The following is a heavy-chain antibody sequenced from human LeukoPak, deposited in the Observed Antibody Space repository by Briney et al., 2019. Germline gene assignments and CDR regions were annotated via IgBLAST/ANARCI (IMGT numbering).Heavy chain of an antibody. CDR1: GYTFTGYY. CDR2: INPNSGGT. Sequence: ASVKVSCKASGYTFTGYYMHWVRQAPGQGREWMGWINPNSGGTNYAQKFQGRVTMTRDTSISTAYMELSRLRSDDTAVYYCARISSSYIDAFDIWGQGTMVTVSS. V-gene: IGHV1-2*02. CDR3: ARISSSYIDAFDI. J-gene: IGHJ3*02. D-gene: IGHD6-6*01.